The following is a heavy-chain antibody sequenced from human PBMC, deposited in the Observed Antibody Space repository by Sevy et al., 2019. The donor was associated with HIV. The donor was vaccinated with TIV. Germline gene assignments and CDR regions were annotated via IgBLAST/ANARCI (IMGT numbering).Heavy chain of an antibody. CDR2: IYYNGHT. CDR3: ARSAAGHEYYYGLDV. Sequence: SETLSLTCSASGGSIVSSSYYWNWIRQPPGKGLEWIGSIYYNGHTYYNPSLKSRLTISIDTSKNQFYLTLSSVTAADTSIYYCARSAAGHEYYYGLDVWGQGATVTVSS. J-gene: IGHJ6*02. V-gene: IGHV4-39*01. CDR1: GGSIVSSSYY. D-gene: IGHD6-13*01.